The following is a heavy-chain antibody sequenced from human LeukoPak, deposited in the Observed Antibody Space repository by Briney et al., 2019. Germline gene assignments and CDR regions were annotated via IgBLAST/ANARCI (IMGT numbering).Heavy chain of an antibody. J-gene: IGHJ4*02. CDR2: IKSKNDGGTR. D-gene: IGHD1-14*01. Sequence: KPGGSLRLSCAASGITFTSAWMGWVRQAPGKGLEWVGRIKSKNDGGTRDYAAPVRGRFTISTDDSKITSYLQMNNLKMEDTAVYYCTTDGGITIRPLFDFWGQGTLVTVSS. CDR3: TTDGGITIRPLFDF. CDR1: GITFTSAW. V-gene: IGHV3-15*01.